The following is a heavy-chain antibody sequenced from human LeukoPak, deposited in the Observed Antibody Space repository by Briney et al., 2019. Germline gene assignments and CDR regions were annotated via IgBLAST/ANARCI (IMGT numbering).Heavy chain of an antibody. J-gene: IGHJ5*02. CDR1: GGTFSSYA. D-gene: IGHD6-13*01. V-gene: IGHV1-69*13. CDR3: ALAGTGGNWFDP. CDR2: IIPIFGTA. Sequence: SVKVSCKASGGTFSSYAISWVRQAPGQGLEWMGGIIPIFGTANYAQKFQGRVTITADESTSTAYMELSSLRSEDTAVYYCALAGTGGNWFDPWGQGTLVTVSS.